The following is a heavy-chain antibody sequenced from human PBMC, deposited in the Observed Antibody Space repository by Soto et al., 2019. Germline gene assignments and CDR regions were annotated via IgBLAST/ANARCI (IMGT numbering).Heavy chain of an antibody. V-gene: IGHV4-61*01. CDR2: ISSSGGT. CDR1: GASVSSGSHY. Sequence: SETLSLTCTVSGASVSSGSHYWTWIRQPPGKGLEWIGYISSSGGTNYSPSLKSRDTISLDTSKNQFSLILSSVTAADTAVYYCAASCVGCGGFNYYGMDVWGQGTTVT. J-gene: IGHJ6*02. D-gene: IGHD2-21*01. CDR3: AASCVGCGGFNYYGMDV.